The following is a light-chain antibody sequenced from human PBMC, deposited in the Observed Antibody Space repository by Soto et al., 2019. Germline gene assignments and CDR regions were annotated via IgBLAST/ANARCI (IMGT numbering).Light chain of an antibody. CDR3: QSYDSSLSGYV. V-gene: IGLV2-14*01. CDR1: SSDVGDYNY. J-gene: IGLJ1*01. CDR2: EVS. Sequence: QSVLTQPASVSGSPGQSITISCTGTSSDVGDYNYVSWYQQYPGQAPKLMIYEVSNRPSGVSNRFSGSKSGNTASLTISGLQAEDEADYYCQSYDSSLSGYVFGAGTKVTVL.